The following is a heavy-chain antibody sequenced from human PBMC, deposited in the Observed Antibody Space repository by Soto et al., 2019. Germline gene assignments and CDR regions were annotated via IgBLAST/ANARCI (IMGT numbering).Heavy chain of an antibody. J-gene: IGHJ4*02. CDR1: GGSISNYY. D-gene: IGHD6-13*01. CDR2: MSYRGTT. CDR3: ASRDSSSWSIDY. Sequence: HVQLQESGPGLVKPSETLSLTCTVSGGSISNYYWSWIRQPPGKGLEWIGFMSYRGTTNYNPSLKSRVTISVDTSKNQYSLNLSSVTAADTAVYYCASRDSSSWSIDYWGQGTLVTVSS. V-gene: IGHV4-59*08.